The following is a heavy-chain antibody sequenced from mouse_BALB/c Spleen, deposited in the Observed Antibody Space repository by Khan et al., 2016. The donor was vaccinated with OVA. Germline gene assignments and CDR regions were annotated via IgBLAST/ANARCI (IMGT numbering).Heavy chain of an antibody. D-gene: IGHD2-10*01. J-gene: IGHJ4*01. Sequence: QVQLKQSGPGLVAPSQSLSLTCTISGFSLTNYGVHWVRQPPGKGLEWLVLMWSDGSTTYNSALKSRLTISKDNSKSQVFLKMNSLQTDDTAMYFCARQPYYHYNVMDYWGQGTSGTVSS. CDR1: GFSLTNYG. V-gene: IGHV2-6-1*01. CDR3: ARQPYYHYNVMDY. CDR2: MWSDGST.